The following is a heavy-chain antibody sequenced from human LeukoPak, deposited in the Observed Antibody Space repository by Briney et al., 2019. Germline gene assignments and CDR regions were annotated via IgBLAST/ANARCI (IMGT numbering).Heavy chain of an antibody. V-gene: IGHV4-38-2*01. D-gene: IGHD4-23*01. CDR1: GYSISSGYY. J-gene: IGHJ6*03. Sequence: KPSETLSLTCAVSGYSISSGYYWGWIRQPPGKGLEWIGSIYHSGSTYYNPSLKSRVTISVDTSKNQFSLKLSSVTAADTAVYYCARPVDYYYYYMDVWGKGTKVTVSS. CDR2: IYHSGST. CDR3: ARPVDYYYYYMDV.